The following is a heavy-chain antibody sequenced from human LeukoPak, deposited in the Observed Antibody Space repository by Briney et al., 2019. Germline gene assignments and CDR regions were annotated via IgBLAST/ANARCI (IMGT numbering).Heavy chain of an antibody. CDR2: INPNSGGT. J-gene: IGHJ6*03. Sequence: ASVKVSCKASGYTFTSYYMHWVRQAPGQGLEWMGWINPNSGGTNYAQKFQGRVTMTRDTSISTAYMELSRLRSDDTAVYYCARDRGGWNYLAQGYYYYMDVWGKGTTVTISS. CDR1: GYTFTSYY. D-gene: IGHD1-7*01. V-gene: IGHV1-2*02. CDR3: ARDRGGWNYLAQGYYYYMDV.